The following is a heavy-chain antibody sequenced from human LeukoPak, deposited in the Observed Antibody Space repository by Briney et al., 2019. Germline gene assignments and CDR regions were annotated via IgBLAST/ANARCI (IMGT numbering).Heavy chain of an antibody. V-gene: IGHV3-7*03. CDR1: GFTFNSYW. J-gene: IGHJ4*02. CDR2: IKRDGSEK. Sequence: GGSLRLSCAASGFTFNSYWMNWVRQAPGKGLEWVANIKRDGSEKYYVDSVKGRFTISRDNAKNSLDLQMNSLRVEDTAVYYCARLGPASSGWPESFDYWGQGTLVTVSS. D-gene: IGHD6-19*01. CDR3: ARLGPASSGWPESFDY.